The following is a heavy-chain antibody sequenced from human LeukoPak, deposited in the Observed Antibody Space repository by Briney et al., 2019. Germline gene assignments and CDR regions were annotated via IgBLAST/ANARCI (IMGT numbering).Heavy chain of an antibody. D-gene: IGHD2-21*01. CDR2: IYYSGST. Sequence: SETLSLTCTVSGGSISSGGYYWSWIRQHPGKGLEWIGYIYYSGSTYYDPSLKSRVTISVDTSKNQFSLKLSSVTAADTAVYYCARATYSYGMDVWGQGTTVTVSS. CDR3: ARATYSYGMDV. J-gene: IGHJ6*02. CDR1: GGSISSGGYY. V-gene: IGHV4-31*03.